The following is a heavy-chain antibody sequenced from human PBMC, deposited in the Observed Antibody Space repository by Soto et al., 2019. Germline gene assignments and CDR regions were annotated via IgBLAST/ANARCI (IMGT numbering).Heavy chain of an antibody. CDR2: IIPIFGIA. D-gene: IGHD6-6*01. J-gene: IGHJ6*03. CDR3: ARDAWGIAARPDVYYYYYMDV. Sequence: ASVKVSCKASGGTFSSYAISWVRQAPGQGLEWMGGIIPIFGIANYAQKFQGRVTITADTSTSTAYMELSSLRSEDTAVYYCARDAWGIAARPDVYYYYYMDVWGKGTTVTVSS. CDR1: GGTFSSYA. V-gene: IGHV1-69*10.